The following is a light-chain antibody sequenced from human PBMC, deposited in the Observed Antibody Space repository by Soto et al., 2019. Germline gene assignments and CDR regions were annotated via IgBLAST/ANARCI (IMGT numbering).Light chain of an antibody. Sequence: ENVLTQSPGTLSLSPGERATLSCRASQSVSSSYLDWYKQKPGQAPRLLIYGASSRATGIPDSFSGSGSGTDFTLTISRLEPDDFAVYYCQQYGSSPYTFGQGTKLEI. J-gene: IGKJ2*01. V-gene: IGKV3-20*01. CDR3: QQYGSSPYT. CDR1: QSVSSSY. CDR2: GAS.